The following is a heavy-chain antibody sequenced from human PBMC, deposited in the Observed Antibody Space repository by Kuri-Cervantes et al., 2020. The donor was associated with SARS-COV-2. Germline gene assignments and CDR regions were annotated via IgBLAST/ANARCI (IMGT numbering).Heavy chain of an antibody. CDR1: GFTFSDYW. Sequence: GSLRLSCAASGFTFSDYWMHWVRQGPGKGLEWIGSIYYSGSTYYNPSLKSRVTISVDTSKNQFSLKLSSVTAADTAVYYCARLVSVLSRFGLHPNLPFGYWGQGTLVTVSS. J-gene: IGHJ4*02. CDR3: ARLVSVLSRFGLHPNLPFGY. V-gene: IGHV4-39*01. D-gene: IGHD3-16*01. CDR2: IYYSGST.